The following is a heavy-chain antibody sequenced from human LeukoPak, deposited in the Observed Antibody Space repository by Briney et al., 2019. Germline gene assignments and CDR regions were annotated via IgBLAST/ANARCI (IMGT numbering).Heavy chain of an antibody. V-gene: IGHV3-74*01. Sequence: GGSLRLSCAASGFTFSKYWMLWVRQAPGKGLQSVSRINTDGTVTTYADSVKGPFTVSRDNADNTMFLQMNSVRDEDTAVYYCATKQWLAPPPDSWGQGTPVTVSS. CDR3: ATKQWLAPPPDS. D-gene: IGHD6-19*01. J-gene: IGHJ4*02. CDR1: GFTFSKYW. CDR2: INTDGTVT.